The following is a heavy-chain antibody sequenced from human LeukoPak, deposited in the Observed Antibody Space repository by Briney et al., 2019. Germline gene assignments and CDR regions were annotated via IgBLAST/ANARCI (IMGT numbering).Heavy chain of an antibody. CDR3: ARDQLAVAGSDY. CDR2: ISSSSSYI. Sequence: GGSLRLSCAASGFTFSSYSMNWVRQAPGKGLEWFSSISSSSSYIYYADSVKGRFTISRDNAKNSLYLQMNSLRAEDTAVYYCARDQLAVAGSDYWGQGTLVTVSS. CDR1: GFTFSSYS. D-gene: IGHD6-19*01. V-gene: IGHV3-21*01. J-gene: IGHJ4*02.